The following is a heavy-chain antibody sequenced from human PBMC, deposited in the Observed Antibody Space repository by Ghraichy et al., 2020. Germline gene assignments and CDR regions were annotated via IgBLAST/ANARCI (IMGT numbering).Heavy chain of an antibody. CDR3: ARDLSSSWSANPFFDY. CDR2: ISSSSSYI. J-gene: IGHJ4*02. Sequence: GGSLRLSCAASGFTFSSYSMNWVRQAPGKGLEWVSSISSSSSYIYYADSVKGRFTISRDNAKNSLYLQMNSLRAEDTAVYYCARDLSSSWSANPFFDYWGQGTLVTVSS. CDR1: GFTFSSYS. V-gene: IGHV3-21*01. D-gene: IGHD6-13*01.